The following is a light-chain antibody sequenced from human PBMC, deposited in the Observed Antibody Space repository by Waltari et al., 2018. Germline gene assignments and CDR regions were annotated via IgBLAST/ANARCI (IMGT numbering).Light chain of an antibody. Sequence: QSALTQPASVSGSPGQSITISCTGTSSDVGGYKYVSWYQQYPGKAPKLMIYDVSNRPSGVSNRFSGSKAGNTASLTISGLQAEDEAEYYCSSNTSSSTLEGVFGGGTKLTVL. CDR2: DVS. CDR3: SSNTSSSTLEGV. V-gene: IGLV2-14*03. CDR1: SSDVGGYKY. J-gene: IGLJ2*01.